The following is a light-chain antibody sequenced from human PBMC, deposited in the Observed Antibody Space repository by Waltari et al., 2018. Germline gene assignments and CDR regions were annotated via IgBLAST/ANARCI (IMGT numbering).Light chain of an antibody. CDR2: KAS. J-gene: IGKJ3*01. V-gene: IGKV1-5*03. Sequence: DIQMTQSPSTLSASVGDRVTITCRASQSISTWLAWYQQKPGKAPNLLIYKASYLESGVPSRFSGSGSGTEFTLTISSSQPDDFATYYCQQYNTDFFTFGPGTKVDIK. CDR3: QQYNTDFFT. CDR1: QSISTW.